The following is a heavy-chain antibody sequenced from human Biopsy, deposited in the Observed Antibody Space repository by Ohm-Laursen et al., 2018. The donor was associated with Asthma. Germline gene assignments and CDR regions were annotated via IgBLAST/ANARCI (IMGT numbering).Heavy chain of an antibody. CDR3: ARQSGQDYGDSSGFDI. CDR1: GFVFSQCG. J-gene: IGHJ3*02. CDR2: VSSDGHNK. D-gene: IGHD3-22*01. V-gene: IGHV3-30*03. Sequence: SSLRLSCTASGFVFSQCGMHWVRQGPGKGLEWVALVSSDGHNKYYEQSVKGRFTISRDNSRNRLDLQINRLTVEDSAVYFCARQSGQDYGDSSGFDIWGQGTKVAVSS.